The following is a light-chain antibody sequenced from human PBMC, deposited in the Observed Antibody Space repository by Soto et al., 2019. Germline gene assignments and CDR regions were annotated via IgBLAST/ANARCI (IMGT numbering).Light chain of an antibody. V-gene: IGKV3-15*01. CDR3: QHYDIGPPTM. CDR2: GAS. J-gene: IGKJ1*01. CDR1: ESVSSN. Sequence: GERVTLSCRASESVSSNLAWYQQKIGQAPRLLIYGASVRATGIPARFSGRGSGTEFTLTISSLQFEDFAVYSCQHYDIGPPTMLGQGTKV.